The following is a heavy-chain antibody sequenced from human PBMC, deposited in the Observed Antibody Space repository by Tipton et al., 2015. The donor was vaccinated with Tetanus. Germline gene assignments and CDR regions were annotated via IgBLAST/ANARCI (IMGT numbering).Heavy chain of an antibody. CDR3: AQGVTRPFYFDN. Sequence: SLRLSCAASGFDVSNNYMSWVRQAPGKGLEWVSIIYRGGNTYHADSVQGRVTISRDDVSNTLYLQMNSLRSEDTAVYYCAQGVTRPFYFDNWGQGTLVTVSS. CDR2: IYRGGNT. CDR1: GFDVSNNY. J-gene: IGHJ4*02. D-gene: IGHD4-17*01. V-gene: IGHV3-53*01.